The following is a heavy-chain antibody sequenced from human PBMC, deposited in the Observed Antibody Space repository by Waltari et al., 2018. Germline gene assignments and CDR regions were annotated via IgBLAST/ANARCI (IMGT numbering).Heavy chain of an antibody. J-gene: IGHJ4*02. V-gene: IGHV3-30*02. CDR2: IGYDGSIK. Sequence: QVQLVDSGGGVVQPGGSLRLSCAASGFIFSSYGMHWVRQTPGKGLAWVACIGYDGSIKYYADCVKGRFRISRDSSKNALYLQMNSLRAEDTDVYDCARVTVTRRAEDYWGQGTLVTVSS. CDR1: GFIFSSYG. D-gene: IGHD4-17*01. CDR3: ARVTVTRRAEDY.